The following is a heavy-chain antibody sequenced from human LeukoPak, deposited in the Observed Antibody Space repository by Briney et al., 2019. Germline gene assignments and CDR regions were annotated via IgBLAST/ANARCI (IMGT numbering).Heavy chain of an antibody. CDR2: ISHDGSTK. J-gene: IGHJ5*01. CDR3: ARAFYYVSSVYHDPLDS. CDR1: EFTFTSYA. V-gene: IGHV3-30*04. Sequence: GGSLRLSCAASEFTFTSYAMHWVRQAPGKGLEWVAFISHDGSTKYYADSVKGRFTISRDNSKNTLYLQMNSLRAEDTATFYCARAFYYVSSVYHDPLDSWGHGTLVTVSS. D-gene: IGHD3-22*01.